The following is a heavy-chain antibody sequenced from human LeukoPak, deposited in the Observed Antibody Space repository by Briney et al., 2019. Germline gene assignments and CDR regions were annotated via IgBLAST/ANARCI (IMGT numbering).Heavy chain of an antibody. CDR3: ARENYWYFDL. CDR1: GFPFSRFW. Sequence: PTGGSLRLSCEASGFPFSRFWMHWVRQLPGKGLEWVSRINRDATSTTYADSVKGRFTISRDNAKNTLYMEMNSLRAEDTAVYYCARENYWYFDLWGRGPLVTVSS. J-gene: IGHJ2*01. V-gene: IGHV3-74*01. CDR2: INRDATST.